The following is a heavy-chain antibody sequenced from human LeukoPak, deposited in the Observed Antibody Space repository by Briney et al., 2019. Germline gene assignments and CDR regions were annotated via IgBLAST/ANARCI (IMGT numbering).Heavy chain of an antibody. Sequence: GASVKVSCKASGYTLSAFGISWVRQAPGVGLQWMGWMNTSNGNTNYAQRLQGRVTMTTDTSTNTAYMELRSLRPDDTAVYYCVTDHFFWSGSDAYPQLDYWDQGTLVTVSS. CDR1: GYTLSAFG. D-gene: IGHD3-3*01. CDR3: VTDHFFWSGSDAYPQLDY. J-gene: IGHJ4*02. V-gene: IGHV1-18*01. CDR2: MNTSNGNT.